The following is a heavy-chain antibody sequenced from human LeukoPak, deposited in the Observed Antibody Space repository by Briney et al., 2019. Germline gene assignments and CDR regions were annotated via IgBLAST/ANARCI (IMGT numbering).Heavy chain of an antibody. D-gene: IGHD6-13*01. CDR3: ARGSSSDTNHYYYYYMDV. J-gene: IGHJ6*03. Sequence: GASVKVSCKASGYTFTSYGISWVRQAPGQGLEWMGWISAYNGNTNYAQKLQGRVTMTTDTSTSTAYMELRSLRSDDTAVYYCARGSSSDTNHYYYYYMDVWGKGTTVTVSS. CDR1: GYTFTSYG. V-gene: IGHV1-18*01. CDR2: ISAYNGNT.